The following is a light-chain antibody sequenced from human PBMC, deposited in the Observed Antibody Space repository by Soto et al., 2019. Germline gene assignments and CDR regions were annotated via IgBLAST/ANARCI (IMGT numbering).Light chain of an antibody. CDR2: EVT. CDR1: SSDVGGYNY. J-gene: IGLJ3*02. V-gene: IGLV2-8*01. Sequence: QSALTQPSSASGSPGQSVTISCTGTSSDVGGYNYVSWYQQYPGRAPKLMIYEVTKRPSGVPDRFSGSKSGNTASLTVSGLQAEDEAYYYCSSYAASNNFYFVFGGGTKLTVL. CDR3: SSYAASNNFYFV.